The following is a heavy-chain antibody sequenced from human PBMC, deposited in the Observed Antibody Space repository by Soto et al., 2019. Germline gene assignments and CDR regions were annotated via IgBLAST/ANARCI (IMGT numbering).Heavy chain of an antibody. D-gene: IGHD3-16*01. V-gene: IGHV3-30*18. CDR3: AKGIGPPGE. J-gene: IGHJ4*02. Sequence: QVQLVESGGGVVQPGRSLRLSCAASGFTFSSYGMHWVRQAPGKGLEWVAVISYDGSNKYYADSVKGRFTISRDNSKNTLYLQMNSLRAEDTAVYYCAKGIGPPGEWGQGTLVTVSS. CDR2: ISYDGSNK. CDR1: GFTFSSYG.